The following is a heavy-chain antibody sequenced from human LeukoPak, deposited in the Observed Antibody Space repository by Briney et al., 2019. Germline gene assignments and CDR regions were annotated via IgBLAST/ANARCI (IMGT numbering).Heavy chain of an antibody. CDR1: GLTFSSFE. V-gene: IGHV3-48*03. CDR2: ISSSGSTI. Sequence: GGSLRLSCAASGLTFSSFEMNWVRQAPGKGLEWISYISSSGSTIYYADSVKGRFTISRDNAKNSLYLQMNSLRAEDTAVYYCAGDQVKMPTIIPFDCWGQGTLVTVSS. D-gene: IGHD5-24*01. CDR3: AGDQVKMPTIIPFDC. J-gene: IGHJ4*02.